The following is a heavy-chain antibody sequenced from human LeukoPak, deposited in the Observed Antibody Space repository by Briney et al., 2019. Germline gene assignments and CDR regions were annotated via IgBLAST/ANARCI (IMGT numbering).Heavy chain of an antibody. CDR3: AKDKRYSSSGVDY. J-gene: IGHJ4*02. V-gene: IGHV3-30*02. D-gene: IGHD6-6*01. Sequence: GGSLRLSCAASGFTFSSYGMHWVRQAPGKGLEWVAFIRYDGSNKYYADSMKGRFTISRDNSKNTLYLQMNSLRAEDTAVYYCAKDKRYSSSGVDYWGQGTLVTVSS. CDR2: IRYDGSNK. CDR1: GFTFSSYG.